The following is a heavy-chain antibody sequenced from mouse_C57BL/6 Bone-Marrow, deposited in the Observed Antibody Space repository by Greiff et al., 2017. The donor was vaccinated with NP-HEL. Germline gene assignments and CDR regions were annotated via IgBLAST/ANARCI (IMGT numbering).Heavy chain of an antibody. CDR2: IWTGGGT. D-gene: IGHD1-1*01. Sequence: VKLMESGPGLVAPSQSLSITCTVSGFSLTSYAISWVRQPPGKGLEWLGVIWTGGGTNYNSALKSRLSISKDNSKSQVFLKMNSLQTDDTARYYCARSYYYGSSDYAMDYWGQGTSVTVSS. V-gene: IGHV2-9-1*01. CDR1: GFSLTSYA. J-gene: IGHJ4*01. CDR3: ARSYYYGSSDYAMDY.